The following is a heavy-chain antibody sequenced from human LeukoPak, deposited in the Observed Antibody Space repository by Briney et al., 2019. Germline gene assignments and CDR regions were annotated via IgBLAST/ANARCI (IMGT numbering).Heavy chain of an antibody. J-gene: IGHJ4*02. Sequence: PGGSLRLSCAASGFSFSYYAMSWIRQAPGKGLEWVSLIYSGGNTHYADSVKGRFTISRDSSRNTLYLQMNSLRVEDTAVYYCARDPSAVAINTYGWGQGTLVTVSS. CDR2: IYSGGNT. CDR1: GFSFSYYA. D-gene: IGHD6-13*01. CDR3: ARDPSAVAINTYG. V-gene: IGHV3-66*01.